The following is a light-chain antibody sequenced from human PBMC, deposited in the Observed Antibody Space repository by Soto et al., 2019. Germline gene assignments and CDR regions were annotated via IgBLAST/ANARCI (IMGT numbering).Light chain of an antibody. J-gene: IGLJ3*02. CDR3: ATWDGSLTAWV. Sequence: QSVLTQAPSLSGTPGQRVTISCSGNISNIGTNTVTWYQQLPGTAPKLLIYITNLRPSGVPDRFSGSKSGSSASLAISGLQSDDDANYFCATWDGSLTAWVFGGGTKVTVL. CDR1: ISNIGTNT. V-gene: IGLV1-44*01. CDR2: ITN.